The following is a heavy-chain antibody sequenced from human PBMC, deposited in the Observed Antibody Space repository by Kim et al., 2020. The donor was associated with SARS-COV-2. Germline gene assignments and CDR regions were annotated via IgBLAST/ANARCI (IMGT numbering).Heavy chain of an antibody. Sequence: RFTISRDNAKNSLYLQVNSLGAEDTAVYYCARDRGRSYDYVWGSFGAFDYWGQGTLVTVSS. D-gene: IGHD3-16*01. J-gene: IGHJ4*02. CDR3: ARDRGRSYDYVWGSFGAFDY. V-gene: IGHV3-48*03.